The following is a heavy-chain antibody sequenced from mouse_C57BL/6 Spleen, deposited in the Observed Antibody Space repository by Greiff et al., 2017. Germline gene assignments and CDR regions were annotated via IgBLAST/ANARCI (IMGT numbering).Heavy chain of an antibody. V-gene: IGHV5-4*03. J-gene: IGHJ3*01. CDR1: GFTFSSYA. Sequence: EVKLMESGGGLVKPGGSLKLSCAASGFTFSSYAMSWVRQTPEKRLEWVATISDGGSYTYYPDNVKGRFTISRDNAKNNLYLHMSHLKSEDTAMYSCAIDDWDYDYVGAWFAYWGQGTLVTVSA. CDR3: AIDDWDYDYVGAWFAY. CDR2: ISDGGSYT. D-gene: IGHD2-4*01.